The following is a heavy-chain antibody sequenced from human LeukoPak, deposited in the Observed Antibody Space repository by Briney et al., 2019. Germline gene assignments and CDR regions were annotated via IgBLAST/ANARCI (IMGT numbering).Heavy chain of an antibody. J-gene: IGHJ4*02. CDR3: ARGVIQMDY. CDR2: ITTYNGNT. D-gene: IGHD2/OR15-2a*01. V-gene: IGHV1-18*01. CDR1: GYTFNTYG. Sequence: ASVKVSCKASGYTFNTYGITWVRQAPGQGLEWMGWITTYNGNTNYAQKVQGRVTMTKDTSTSRAYMERRSLTSDDTAVYYCARGVIQMDYWGQGTLVTVSS.